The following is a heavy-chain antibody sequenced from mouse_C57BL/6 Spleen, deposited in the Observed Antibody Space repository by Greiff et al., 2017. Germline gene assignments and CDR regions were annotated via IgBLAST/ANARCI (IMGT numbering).Heavy chain of an antibody. J-gene: IGHJ1*03. CDR1: GFTFSSYA. D-gene: IGHD1-1*01. CDR3: AGGVDWYFDV. Sequence: EVQLVESGGGLVKPGGSLKLSCAASGFTFSSYAMSWVRQTPEKRLEWVATISDGGSYTYYPDNVKGRFTISRDNAKNNLYLQMSHLKSEDTAMYYCAGGVDWYFDVWGTGTTVTVSS. CDR2: ISDGGSYT. V-gene: IGHV5-4*01.